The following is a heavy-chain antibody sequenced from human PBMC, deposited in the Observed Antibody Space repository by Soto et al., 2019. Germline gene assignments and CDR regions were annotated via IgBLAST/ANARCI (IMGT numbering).Heavy chain of an antibody. CDR1: GFTFSSYA. D-gene: IGHD3-10*01. CDR2: ISGSGSSI. Sequence: GSLRLSCAASGFTFSSYAMSWVRQAPGKGLEWVSAISGSGSSIYYADSVKGRFTISRDNAKNSLYLQMNSLRDEDTAVYYCAREGEDYYGSGSYFYYYYYGMDVWGQGTTVTVSS. J-gene: IGHJ6*02. V-gene: IGHV3-23*01. CDR3: AREGEDYYGSGSYFYYYYYGMDV.